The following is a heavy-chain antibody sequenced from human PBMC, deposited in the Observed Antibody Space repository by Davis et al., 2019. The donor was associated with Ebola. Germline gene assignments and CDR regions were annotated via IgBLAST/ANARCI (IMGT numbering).Heavy chain of an antibody. CDR3: ARDIGVAVPGVMKDAFDI. J-gene: IGHJ3*02. CDR2: INPGGTET. V-gene: IGHV1-46*01. Sequence: ASVKVSCKASGDTFSSYYVHWVRQAPGQGLEWVGFINPGGTETTYAQKFQGRVAMTRDTSTSTVYLDLSSLTSDDTAVYYCARDIGVAVPGVMKDAFDIWGQGTMVTVSS. D-gene: IGHD2-2*01. CDR1: GDTFSSYY.